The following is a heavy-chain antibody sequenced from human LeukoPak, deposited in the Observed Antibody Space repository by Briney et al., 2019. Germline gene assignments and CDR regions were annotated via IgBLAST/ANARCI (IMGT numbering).Heavy chain of an antibody. J-gene: IGHJ4*02. CDR2: ISSSGSTI. V-gene: IGHV3-48*03. CDR1: GFTFSSYE. CDR3: ARDRPYYYDSSGFPYYFDY. Sequence: PGGSLRLSCAASGFTFSSYEMNWVRQAPGKGLEWVSYISSSGSTIYYADSVKGRFTISRDNAKNSLYLQMNSLRAEDTAVYYCARDRPYYYDSSGFPYYFDYWGQGTLVTVSS. D-gene: IGHD3-22*01.